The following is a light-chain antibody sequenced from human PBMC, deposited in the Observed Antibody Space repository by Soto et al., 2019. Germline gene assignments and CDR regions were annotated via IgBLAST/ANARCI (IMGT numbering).Light chain of an antibody. CDR2: DVS. CDR1: SSGVGGYNF. J-gene: IGLJ1*01. Sequence: QSVLTQPASVSGSPGQSITISCTGTSSGVGGYNFVSWYQQYPGKAPKLIIFDVSNRPSGVSDRFSGSKSGDTASLTISGLHTEDEADYYCNSYTSSSRPNYVFGTGTKVTVL. V-gene: IGLV2-14*01. CDR3: NSYTSSSRPNYV.